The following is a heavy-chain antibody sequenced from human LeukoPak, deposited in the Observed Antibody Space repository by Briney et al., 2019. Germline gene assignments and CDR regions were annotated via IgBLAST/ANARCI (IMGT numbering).Heavy chain of an antibody. CDR3: ARDPGYCSGGSCYKN. J-gene: IGHJ4*02. D-gene: IGHD2-15*01. CDR2: IYSGGST. Sequence: GGSLRLSCAASGFTVSSNYMSWVRQAPGKGLEWVSVIYSGGSTYYADSVKGRFTISRDNSKNTLYLQMNSLRAEDTAVYYCARDPGYCSGGSCYKNWGQGTLVTVSS. V-gene: IGHV3-66*01. CDR1: GFTVSSNY.